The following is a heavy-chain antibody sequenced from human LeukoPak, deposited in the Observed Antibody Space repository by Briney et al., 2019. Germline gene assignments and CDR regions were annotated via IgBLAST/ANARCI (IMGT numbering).Heavy chain of an antibody. D-gene: IGHD2-8*01. Sequence: GGSLRLSCAASGFTFSSYWMHWVRQAPGKGLVWVSRINSDGSSTSYADSVKGRFTISRDNAKNSLYLQMNSLRAEDTAVYYCARDGVLMVYAMDFDYWGQGTLVTVSS. V-gene: IGHV3-74*01. J-gene: IGHJ4*02. CDR1: GFTFSSYW. CDR2: INSDGSST. CDR3: ARDGVLMVYAMDFDY.